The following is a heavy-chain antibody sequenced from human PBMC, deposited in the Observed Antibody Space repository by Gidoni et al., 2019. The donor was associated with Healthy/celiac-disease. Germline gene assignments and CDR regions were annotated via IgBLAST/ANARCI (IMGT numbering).Heavy chain of an antibody. J-gene: IGHJ6*02. Sequence: EVQLVESGGGLVQPGGSLRLSCAASGFTFRSYAMSWVRQAPGKGLEWVSAISGSGGSTYYADSVKGRFTISRDNSKNTLYLQMNSLRAEDTAVYYCARSYGDYPGSFYYYGMDVWGQGTTVTVSS. V-gene: IGHV3-23*04. D-gene: IGHD4-17*01. CDR2: ISGSGGST. CDR3: ARSYGDYPGSFYYYGMDV. CDR1: GFTFRSYA.